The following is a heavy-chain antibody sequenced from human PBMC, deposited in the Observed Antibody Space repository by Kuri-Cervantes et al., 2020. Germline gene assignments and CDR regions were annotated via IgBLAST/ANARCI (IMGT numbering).Heavy chain of an antibody. V-gene: IGHV1-2*04. CDR3: ARDYYDSRNYNYFDY. J-gene: IGHJ4*02. D-gene: IGHD3-22*01. CDR1: GYTFTSYD. CDR2: INPNSGGT. Sequence: ASVKVSCKASGYTFTSYDINWVRQAPGQGLEWMGWINPNSGGTNYAQKFQGWVTMTRDTSITTAYMELSRLRSDDTAVYYCARDYYDSRNYNYFDYWGQGTLVTVSS.